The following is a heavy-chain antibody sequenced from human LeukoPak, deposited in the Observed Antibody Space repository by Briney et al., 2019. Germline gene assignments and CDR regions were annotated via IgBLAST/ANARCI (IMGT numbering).Heavy chain of an antibody. D-gene: IGHD4-11*01. Sequence: PGGSLRLSCAASGFTFSNAWMTWVRQAPGKGLEWVAVISYDGSNKYYADSVKGRFTISRDNSKNTLYLQMNSLTAEDTAVYYCARDWSSKYPYYYGMDVWGQGTTVTVSS. J-gene: IGHJ6*02. CDR2: ISYDGSNK. CDR1: GFTFSNAW. CDR3: ARDWSSKYPYYYGMDV. V-gene: IGHV3-30-3*01.